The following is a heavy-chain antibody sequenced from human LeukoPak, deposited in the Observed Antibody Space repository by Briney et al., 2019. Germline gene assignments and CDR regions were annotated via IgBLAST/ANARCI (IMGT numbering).Heavy chain of an antibody. CDR2: INHSGST. CDR3: ARGVMVATPDY. CDR1: GGSFSGYY. Sequence: SETLSLTCAVYGGSFSGYYWSWIRQPPGKGLEWIGEINHSGSTNYNPSLKSRVTISVDTSKSQFSLKLSSVTAADTAVYYCARGVMVATPDYWGQGTLVTVSS. D-gene: IGHD5-12*01. V-gene: IGHV4-34*01. J-gene: IGHJ4*02.